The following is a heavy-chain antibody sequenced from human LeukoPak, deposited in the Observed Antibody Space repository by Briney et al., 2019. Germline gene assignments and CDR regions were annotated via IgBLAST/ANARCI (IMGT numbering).Heavy chain of an antibody. CDR2: NDDSSNT. J-gene: IGHJ4*02. V-gene: IGHV4-59*08. CDR3: ARVAPLLTVTTD. Sequence: SETLSLTCLVSGGSMKRSYWTWIRLAPRKGMEWIGNNDDSSNTNHSPSLKSRVTISLDTSKNQFSLKLSSVTAADTAVYYCARVAPLLTVTTDWGQGTLVTVSS. CDR1: GGSMKRSY. D-gene: IGHD4-11*01.